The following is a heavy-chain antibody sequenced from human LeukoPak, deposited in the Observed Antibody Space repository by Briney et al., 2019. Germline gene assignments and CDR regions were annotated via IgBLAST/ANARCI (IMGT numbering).Heavy chain of an antibody. Sequence: GGSLRLSRAAAGFTFTSYSMNWVRQAPGKGLEWVSSISSSSSYIFYADSVKGRFTTSRDNAKNSLYLQMTSLRAEDTAVYYCARDITADPWGQGTLVTVSS. CDR1: GFTFTSYS. CDR2: ISSSSSYI. CDR3: ARDITADP. J-gene: IGHJ5*02. D-gene: IGHD3-10*01. V-gene: IGHV3-21*01.